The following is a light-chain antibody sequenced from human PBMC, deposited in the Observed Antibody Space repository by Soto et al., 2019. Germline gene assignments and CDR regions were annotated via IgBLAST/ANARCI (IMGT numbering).Light chain of an antibody. CDR1: QSVTSSH. V-gene: IGKV3-20*01. CDR3: QQYGSSPVT. Sequence: DIVLTQSPGTLSLSPGERATLSCRASQSVTSSHLAWYQQKPGQPPRLLIYGASSRATGIPDRFSGSGSATDFTLTISRLEPEDFAVYYCQQYGSSPVTFGQGTRLDMK. CDR2: GAS. J-gene: IGKJ5*01.